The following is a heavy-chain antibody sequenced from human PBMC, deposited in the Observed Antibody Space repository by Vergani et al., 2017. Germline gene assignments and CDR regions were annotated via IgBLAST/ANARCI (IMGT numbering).Heavy chain of an antibody. CDR3: ARGASGDYVSSFDY. V-gene: IGHV3-30-3*01. D-gene: IGHD4-17*01. Sequence: VQLLESGGGLVQPEESLRLSCAASGFTFSSYAMHWVRQAPGKGLEWVAVISYDGSNKYYADSVKGRFTISRDNSKNTLYLQMNSLRAEDTAVYYCARGASGDYVSSFDYWGQGTLVTVSS. CDR2: ISYDGSNK. CDR1: GFTFSSYA. J-gene: IGHJ4*02.